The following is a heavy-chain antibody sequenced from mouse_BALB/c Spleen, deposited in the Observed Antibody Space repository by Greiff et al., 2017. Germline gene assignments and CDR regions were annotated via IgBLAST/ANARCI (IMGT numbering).Heavy chain of an antibody. CDR2: ILPGSGST. J-gene: IGHJ1*01. CDR1: GYTFSSYW. Sequence: VQGVESGAELMKPGASVKISCKATGYTFSSYWIEWVKQRPGHGLEWIGEILPGSGSTNYNEKFKGKATFTADTSSNTAYMQLSSLTSEDSAVYYCARSNGNSYWYFDVWGAGTTVTVSS. D-gene: IGHD2-1*01. V-gene: IGHV1-9*01. CDR3: ARSNGNSYWYFDV.